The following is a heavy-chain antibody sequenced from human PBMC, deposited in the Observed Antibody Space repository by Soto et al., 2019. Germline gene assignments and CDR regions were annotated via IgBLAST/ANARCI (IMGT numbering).Heavy chain of an antibody. CDR1: GDSISNCRW. J-gene: IGHJ3*01. CDR3: AYSTGWYRHDV. CDR2: IFHSGDT. V-gene: IGHV4-4*02. Sequence: QVQLQESGPGLLKPSGTLSLTCAVSGDSISNCRWWTRVRQPPGKGLEWIGDIFHSGDTNYNPSLKSRVFISVDKSQNQFSLKVSSVTAADTAVYYCAYSTGWYRHDVWGQGTLVTVSS. D-gene: IGHD6-19*01.